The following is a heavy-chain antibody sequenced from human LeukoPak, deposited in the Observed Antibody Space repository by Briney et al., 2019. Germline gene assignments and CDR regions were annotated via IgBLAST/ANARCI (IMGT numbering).Heavy chain of an antibody. V-gene: IGHV1-18*01. CDR1: GGIFSSYA. CDR3: ARVEGSHGLRFLDWLLSGRSYFDY. J-gene: IGHJ4*02. Sequence: ASVKVSCKASGGIFSSYAISWVRQAPGQGLEWMGWISAYNGNTNYAQKLQGRVTMTTDTSTSTAYMELRSLRSDDTAVYYCARVEGSHGLRFLDWLLSGRSYFDYWGQGTLVTVSS. D-gene: IGHD3-3*01. CDR2: ISAYNGNT.